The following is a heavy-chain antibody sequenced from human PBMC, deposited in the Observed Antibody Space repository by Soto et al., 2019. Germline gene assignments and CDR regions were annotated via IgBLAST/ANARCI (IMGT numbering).Heavy chain of an antibody. Sequence: QVQLVQSGAEVKKPGSSVKVSCTASGGTFNSYTLNWVRQAPGQRLEWVGRVNPIVGMSSSASKFQGRVTXTXDXXTSKADRDLTGMKSEDTAVYYCATSYGSGSTHFDSWGQGTLVTVSS. D-gene: IGHD3-10*01. CDR2: VNPIVGMS. V-gene: IGHV1-69*02. J-gene: IGHJ4*02. CDR1: GGTFNSYT. CDR3: ATSYGSGSTHFDS.